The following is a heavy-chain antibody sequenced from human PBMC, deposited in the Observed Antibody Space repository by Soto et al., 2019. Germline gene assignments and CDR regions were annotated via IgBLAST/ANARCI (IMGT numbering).Heavy chain of an antibody. Sequence: QVQLVQSGAEVKKPGASVKVSCKASGYTFTSYDINWVRQATGQGLEWRGWMNPNSGNTGYAQKYQXRVTMTRNTSITTAYMELRSLRSEDTAVYYCAREKGSSGFDPWGQGTLVTVSS. CDR3: AREKGSSGFDP. CDR1: GYTFTSYD. J-gene: IGHJ5*02. V-gene: IGHV1-8*01. D-gene: IGHD6-6*01. CDR2: MNPNSGNT.